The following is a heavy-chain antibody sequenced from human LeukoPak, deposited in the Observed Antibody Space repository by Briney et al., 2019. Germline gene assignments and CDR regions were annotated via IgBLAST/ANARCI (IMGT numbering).Heavy chain of an antibody. Sequence: GGSLRVSCAASGFTFSSYSMNWVRQAPGKGLEWVSSISSSSSYIYYADSVKGRFTISRDNAKNSLYLQMNSLRAEDTAVYYCARDKGSGPDYMDVWGKGTTVTVSS. CDR3: ARDKGSGPDYMDV. V-gene: IGHV3-21*01. CDR1: GFTFSSYS. D-gene: IGHD1-26*01. J-gene: IGHJ6*03. CDR2: ISSSSSYI.